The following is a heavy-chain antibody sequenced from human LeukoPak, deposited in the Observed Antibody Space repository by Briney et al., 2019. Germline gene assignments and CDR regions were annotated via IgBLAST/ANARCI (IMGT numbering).Heavy chain of an antibody. V-gene: IGHV3-23*01. J-gene: IGHJ4*02. CDR1: GFTVNSYA. CDR3: ARDRMNINGG. D-gene: IGHD2/OR15-2a*01. Sequence: GGSLRLSCAVSGFTVNSYAMSWVRQAPGKGLEWVSTISGSGDSTYYTDSVKGRFTISRDNAKNTLYLQMNSLRVEDTAVYYCARDRMNINGGWGQGTLVTVSS. CDR2: ISGSGDST.